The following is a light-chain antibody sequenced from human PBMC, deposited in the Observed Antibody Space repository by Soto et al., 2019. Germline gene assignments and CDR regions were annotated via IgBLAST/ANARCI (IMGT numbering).Light chain of an antibody. CDR1: SSSVGSNY. CDR2: SDN. CDR3: STWDDSLSCYV. V-gene: IGLV1-47*02. J-gene: IGLJ1*01. Sequence: QSVVTQPPSASGTPGQKVTITCTGSSSSVGSNYVYWYQHLPGTAPKLVIFSDNERPSGVPERFSGSKSGTSASLAISGLLSEDEADYYCSTWDDSLSCYVFGTGTKLTVL.